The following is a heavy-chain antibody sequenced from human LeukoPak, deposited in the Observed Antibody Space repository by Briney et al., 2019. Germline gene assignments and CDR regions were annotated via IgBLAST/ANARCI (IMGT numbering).Heavy chain of an antibody. CDR1: GYTFTSYA. D-gene: IGHD2-21*02. CDR2: INAGNGNT. CDR3: ARVGAYCGGDCYPSDY. J-gene: IGHJ4*02. Sequence: ASVKVSCKASGYTFTSYAMHWVRQAPGQRLEWMGWINAGNGNTKYSQKFQGRVTMTRNTSISTAYMELSSLRSEDTAVYYCARVGAYCGGDCYPSDYWGQGTLVTVSS. V-gene: IGHV1-3*01.